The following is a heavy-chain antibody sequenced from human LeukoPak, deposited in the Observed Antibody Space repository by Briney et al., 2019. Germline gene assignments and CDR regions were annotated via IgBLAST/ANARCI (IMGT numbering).Heavy chain of an antibody. Sequence: GGSLRLSCAASGFTFSSYWMSWVRQAPGKGLEWVANIKQDGSEKYYVDSVKGRFTISRDNAKNSLYLQMNSLRVEDTAMYYCARDGLRRPPTPYCGGDCPLDYWGQGTLVSVSS. V-gene: IGHV3-7*03. CDR2: IKQDGSEK. D-gene: IGHD2-21*02. J-gene: IGHJ4*02. CDR3: ARDGLRRPPTPYCGGDCPLDY. CDR1: GFTFSSYW.